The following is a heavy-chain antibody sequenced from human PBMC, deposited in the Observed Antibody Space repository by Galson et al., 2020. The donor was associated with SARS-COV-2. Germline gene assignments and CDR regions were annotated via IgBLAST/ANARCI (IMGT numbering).Heavy chain of an antibody. J-gene: IGHJ4*02. Sequence: GGSLSLSCAASGFTFTSYAMNWPRQAPGKGLEWVSGISGSGSTTYYAGSVKGRFTISRDNSQNTLYLQMNSLRAEDTAIYYCAKRHRDSSGFDYWGQGARVTVSS. CDR3: AKRHRDSSGFDY. CDR2: ISGSGSTT. V-gene: IGHV3-23*01. CDR1: GFTFTSYA. D-gene: IGHD3-22*01.